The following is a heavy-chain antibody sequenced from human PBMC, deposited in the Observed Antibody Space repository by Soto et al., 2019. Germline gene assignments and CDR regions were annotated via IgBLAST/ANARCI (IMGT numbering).Heavy chain of an antibody. Sequence: SETLSLTCAVYGGSFSGYYWSWIRQPPGKGLEWIGEINHSGSTNYNPSLKSRVTISVDTSKNQFSLKLSSVTAADTAVYYCATPLWVGDAFDIWGQGKMVTVSS. V-gene: IGHV4-34*01. CDR3: ATPLWVGDAFDI. CDR1: GGSFSGYY. CDR2: INHSGST. J-gene: IGHJ3*02. D-gene: IGHD1-26*01.